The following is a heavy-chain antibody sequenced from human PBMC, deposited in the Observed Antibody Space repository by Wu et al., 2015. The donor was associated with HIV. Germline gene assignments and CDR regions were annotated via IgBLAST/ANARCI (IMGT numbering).Heavy chain of an antibody. D-gene: IGHD3-10*01. CDR1: GYTFTSYG. Sequence: QVQLVQSGAEVKKPGASVKVSCKASGYTFTSYGISWVRQAPGQGLEWMAWINPNSDTTNYAQMFQGRVTMTRDTSISTAYLELSSLTSADTAVYYCMRGAAGMPKGAFDIWGQGTLVTVSS. V-gene: IGHV1-2*02. CDR3: MRGAAGMPKGAFDI. CDR2: INPNSDTT. J-gene: IGHJ3*02.